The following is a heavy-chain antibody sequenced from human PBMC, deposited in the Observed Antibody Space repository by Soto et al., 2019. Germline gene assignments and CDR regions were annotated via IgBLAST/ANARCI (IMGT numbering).Heavy chain of an antibody. CDR2: IYYSGST. J-gene: IGHJ6*02. CDR3: ASPLYDYVWGSYRLYYYYCMDV. D-gene: IGHD3-16*02. V-gene: IGHV4-39*01. Sequence: SETLSLTCTVSGGSISSSSYYWGWIRQPPGKGLEWIGSIYYSGSTYYHPSLKSRVTISVDTSKNQFSPKLSSVTAADTAVYYCASPLYDYVWGSYRLYYYYCMDVWGQGTTVTVSS. CDR1: GGSISSSSYY.